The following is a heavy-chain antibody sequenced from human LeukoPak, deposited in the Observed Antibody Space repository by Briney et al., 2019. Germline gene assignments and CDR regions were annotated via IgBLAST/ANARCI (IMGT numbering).Heavy chain of an antibody. J-gene: IGHJ4*02. CDR1: GFTFSSYA. Sequence: GGSLRLSCAASGFTFSSYAMHWVRQAPGKGREGVGVILYDGTNQYSADSVKGRFTISKDNSTITLYLQMNSLRVEDTAVYYCARNFYDWGSYYPPWYWGRGDVVTVSS. V-gene: IGHV3-30*04. CDR3: ARNFYDWGSYYPPWY. CDR2: ILYDGTNQ. D-gene: IGHD3-10*01.